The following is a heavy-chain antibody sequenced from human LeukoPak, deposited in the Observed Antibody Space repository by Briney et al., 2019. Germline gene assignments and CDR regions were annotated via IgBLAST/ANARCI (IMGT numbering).Heavy chain of an antibody. CDR1: GGTLSSYS. Sequence: ASVKVSCKTSGGTLSSYSINWVRQAPGQGLEWMGRIIPIVDISKYAQKFQGRVTITADKSTSTAYMELSSLRSEDTAMYYCAGSPCSGSSYSQIDSWGQGTLVTVSS. V-gene: IGHV1-69*02. J-gene: IGHJ4*02. D-gene: IGHD2-15*01. CDR2: IIPIVDIS. CDR3: AGSPCSGSSYSQIDS.